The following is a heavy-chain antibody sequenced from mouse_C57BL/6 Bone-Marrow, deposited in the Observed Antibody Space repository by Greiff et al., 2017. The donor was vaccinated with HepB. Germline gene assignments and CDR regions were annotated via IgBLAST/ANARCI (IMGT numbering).Heavy chain of an antibody. CDR2: ILPSIGRT. CDR3: ARGYYYGSSYGWYFDV. D-gene: IGHD1-1*01. CDR1: DSEVFPLAY. Sequence: VHLVESGSELRSPGSSVKLSCKDFDSEVFPLAYMSWVRQKPGHGFEWIGGILPSIGRTIYGEKFEDKATLDADTLSNTAYLELNSLTSEDSAIYYCARGYYYGSSYGWYFDVWGTGTTVTVSS. J-gene: IGHJ1*03. V-gene: IGHV15-2*01.